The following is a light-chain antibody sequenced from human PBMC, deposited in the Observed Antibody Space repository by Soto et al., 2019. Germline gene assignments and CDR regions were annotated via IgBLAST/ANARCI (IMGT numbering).Light chain of an antibody. CDR1: QSISIY. J-gene: IGKJ1*01. Sequence: DIQMTQSPSAISASVGDRVTITCRASQSISIYLNWYQQKPGKDTNLLIYGASSLQSGVTSRFSGSGSGTDFTLTISSLQPEELATYYCQQSYSTPRTFGQVPKVEIK. V-gene: IGKV1-39*01. CDR3: QQSYSTPRT. CDR2: GAS.